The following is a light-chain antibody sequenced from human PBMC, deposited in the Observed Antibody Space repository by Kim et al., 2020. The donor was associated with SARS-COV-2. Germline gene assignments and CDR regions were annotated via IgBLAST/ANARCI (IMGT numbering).Light chain of an antibody. CDR3: HQYKDWPHR. J-gene: IGKJ4*01. CDR2: SVS. Sequence: VSPWERAPLSCRASQSFSSSLAWYQQKPGQAPRLLIYSVSTRATGIPARFSGRGSGTEFTLTISSLHSEDFAVYYCHQYKDWPHRFGGGTKVDIK. CDR1: QSFSSS. V-gene: IGKV3-15*01.